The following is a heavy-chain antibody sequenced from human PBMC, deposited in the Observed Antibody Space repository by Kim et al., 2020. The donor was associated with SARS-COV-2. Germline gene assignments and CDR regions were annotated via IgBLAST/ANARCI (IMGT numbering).Heavy chain of an antibody. J-gene: IGHJ4*02. D-gene: IGHD4-4*01. Sequence: GESLKISCKGSGYSFTSYWISWVRQMPGKGLEWMGRIDPSDSYTNYSPSFQGHVTISADKSISTAYLQWSSLKASDTAMYYCATTLVMTTVTTTDYWGQGTLVTVSS. CDR2: IDPSDSYT. CDR1: GYSFTSYW. CDR3: ATTLVMTTVTTTDY. V-gene: IGHV5-10-1*01.